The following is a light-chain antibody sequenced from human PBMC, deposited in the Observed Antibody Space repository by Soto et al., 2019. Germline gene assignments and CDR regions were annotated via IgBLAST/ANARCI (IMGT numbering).Light chain of an antibody. CDR2: EVR. Sequence: QSALTQPASVSGSPGQSITISCSGTSRDIGAYNLVSWYQQPPGKAPKFLIYEVRNRPSGISYRFSGSKSGTTASLTISSLLPEDEADYYCSTYTSRSTLVFGGGTKVTVL. J-gene: IGLJ2*01. CDR1: SRDIGAYNL. CDR3: STYTSRSTLV. V-gene: IGLV2-14*01.